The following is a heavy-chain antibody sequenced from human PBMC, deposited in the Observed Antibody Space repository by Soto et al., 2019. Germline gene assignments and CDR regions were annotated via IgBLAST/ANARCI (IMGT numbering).Heavy chain of an antibody. CDR2: IYSGGST. J-gene: IGHJ2*01. D-gene: IGHD4-17*01. V-gene: IGHV3-53*01. Sequence: EVQLVESGGGLIQPGGSLRLSCAASGFTVTNKYMTWVRQAPGKGLEWVSVIYSGGSTSYADSVKGLFTISRDNSKNILYLQMNSLRAEDTAVYYCSRVDYGDYGWYFDLWGRGTLVTVSS. CDR3: SRVDYGDYGWYFDL. CDR1: GFTVTNKY.